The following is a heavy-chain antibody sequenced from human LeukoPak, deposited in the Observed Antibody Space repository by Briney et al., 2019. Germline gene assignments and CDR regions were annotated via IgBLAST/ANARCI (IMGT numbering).Heavy chain of an antibody. CDR2: IYHSGST. J-gene: IGHJ6*03. D-gene: IGHD1-26*01. V-gene: IGHV4-4*02. Sequence: PSGTLSLTCAVSGGSISSSNWWSWVRQPPGKGLEWIGYIYHSGSTYYNPSLKSRVTISVDRSKNQFSLKLSSVTAADTAVYYCARAGGATGDYYYYMDVWGKGTTVTVSS. CDR3: ARAGGATGDYYYYMDV. CDR1: GGSISSSNW.